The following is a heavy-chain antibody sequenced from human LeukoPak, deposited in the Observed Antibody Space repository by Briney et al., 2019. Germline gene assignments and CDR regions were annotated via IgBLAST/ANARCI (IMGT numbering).Heavy chain of an antibody. V-gene: IGHV3-30*04. J-gene: IGHJ4*02. D-gene: IGHD6-19*01. CDR3: ARILDSAWGELGY. CDR2: ISYDGSNR. CDR1: GFTFSSYA. Sequence: GRSLRLSCAASGFTFSSYAMHWVRQAPGKGLEWVAVISYDGSNRYYADSVKGRFTISRDNSKNTLYLQMNSLGADDTAVYYCARILDSAWGELGYWGQGTLVTVSS.